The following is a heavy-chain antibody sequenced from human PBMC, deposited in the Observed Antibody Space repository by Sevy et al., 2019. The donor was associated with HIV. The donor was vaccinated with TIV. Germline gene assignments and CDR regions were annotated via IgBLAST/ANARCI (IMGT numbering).Heavy chain of an antibody. D-gene: IGHD1-7*01. Sequence: ASVKVSCKSSGYIFTDHDLHWVRQAPGQGLEWMGWINPANGAANFAQKFQGRVTLTRDIFTGIAYMDLTSLTSDDTAVYYCARGRASYTENYCLDTWSRGSLVTVSS. J-gene: IGHJ5*02. V-gene: IGHV1-18*01. CDR2: INPANGAA. CDR3: ARGRASYTENYCLDT. CDR1: GYIFTDHD.